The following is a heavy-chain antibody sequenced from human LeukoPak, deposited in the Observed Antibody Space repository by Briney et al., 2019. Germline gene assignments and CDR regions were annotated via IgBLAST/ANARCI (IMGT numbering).Heavy chain of an antibody. J-gene: IGHJ5*02. CDR2: ISGSGGST. D-gene: IGHD4-23*01. V-gene: IGHV3-23*01. CDR1: GFNFRNHA. CDR3: AKAMTSVVTPGAS. Sequence: QDGGSLRLSCAASGFNFRNHAMGWVRQASGKGLEWVSVISGSGGSTYYGDSVKGRFTISRDNSKNTLYLQMNSLRAEDTAVYFCAKAMTSVVTPGASWGQGTQVTVSS.